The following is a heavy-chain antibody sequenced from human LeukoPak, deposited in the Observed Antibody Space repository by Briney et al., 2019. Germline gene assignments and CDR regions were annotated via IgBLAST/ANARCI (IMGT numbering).Heavy chain of an antibody. J-gene: IGHJ5*02. V-gene: IGHV4-34*01. CDR3: ARGPPRRPYGSRSYYITWFDP. D-gene: IGHD3-10*01. CDR1: GGSSRGYY. Sequence: SETLSLTCAVYGGSSRGYYWSWIRQPPGKGLEWIGEINHSGSTNYNPSLKSRVTISVDTSENQFSLKLSSVTAADTAVYYCARGPPRRPYGSRSYYITWFDPWGQGTLVTVSS. CDR2: INHSGST.